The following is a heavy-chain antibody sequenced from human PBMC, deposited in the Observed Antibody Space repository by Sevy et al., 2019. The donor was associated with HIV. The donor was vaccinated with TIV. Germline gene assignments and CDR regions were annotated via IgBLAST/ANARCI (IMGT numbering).Heavy chain of an antibody. J-gene: IGHJ5*02. CDR1: GGSVSSGSYY. CDR3: ARDKGSSGWFDP. Sequence: SETQSLTCTVSGGSVSSGSYYWSWIRQPPGKGLEWIGYIYYSGSTNYNPSLKSRVTISVDTSKNQFSLKLSSVTAADTAVYYCARDKGSSGWFDPWGQGTLVTVSS. CDR2: IYYSGST. D-gene: IGHD6-6*01. V-gene: IGHV4-61*01.